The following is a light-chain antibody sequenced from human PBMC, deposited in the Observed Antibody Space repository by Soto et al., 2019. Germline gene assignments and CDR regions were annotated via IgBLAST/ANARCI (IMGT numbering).Light chain of an antibody. V-gene: IGLV2-23*01. CDR2: EGS. CDR1: NRDVGSYNL. Sequence: QSALTQPASVSGSPGQSITISCTGTNRDVGSYNLVSWYQQHPAKAPKLMIFEGSKRPSGVSNRFSGSKSGKTASLTISGLQAEDEADYYCCSYAGSSTLVFGGGTKETVL. CDR3: CSYAGSSTLV. J-gene: IGLJ3*02.